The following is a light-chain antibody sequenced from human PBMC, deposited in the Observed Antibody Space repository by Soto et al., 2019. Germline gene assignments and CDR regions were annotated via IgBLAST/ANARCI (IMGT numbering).Light chain of an antibody. Sequence: QSALTQPASVSGSPGQSITISCNGVGASNFVSWYQQHPGKAPKLIIYDVNNRPSGVSDRFSGSRSGNTASLAISGLQAEDEADYYCNSYXGTXXLFGGGX. V-gene: IGLV2-14*01. CDR2: DVN. CDR1: VGASNF. J-gene: IGLJ2*01. CDR3: NSYXGTXXL.